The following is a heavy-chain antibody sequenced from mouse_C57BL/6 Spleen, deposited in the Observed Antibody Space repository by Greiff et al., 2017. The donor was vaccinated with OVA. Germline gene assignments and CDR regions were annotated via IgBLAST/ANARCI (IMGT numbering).Heavy chain of an antibody. CDR2: ISDGGSYT. D-gene: IGHD2-4*01. CDR1: GFTFSSYA. CDR3: ARDQGYDYLYYFDY. V-gene: IGHV5-4*01. Sequence: EVKLMESGGGLVKPGGSLKLSCAASGFTFSSYAMSWVRQTPEKRLEWVATISDGGSYTYYPDNVKGRFTISRDNAKNNLYLQMSHLKSEDTAMYYCARDQGYDYLYYFDYWGQGTTLTVSS. J-gene: IGHJ2*01.